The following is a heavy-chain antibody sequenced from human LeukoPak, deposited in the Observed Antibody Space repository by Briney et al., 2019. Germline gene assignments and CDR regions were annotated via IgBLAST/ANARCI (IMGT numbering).Heavy chain of an antibody. V-gene: IGHV1-24*01. CDR1: GYTLTELS. CDR3: ARGLFFGVVTSLRYYYYGMDV. D-gene: IGHD3-3*01. J-gene: IGHJ6*02. Sequence: GASVKVSCKVSGYTLTELSMHWVRQAPGRGLEWMGRFDPEDGETIYAQKFQGRVTMTRNTSISTAYMELSSLRSEDTAVYYCARGLFFGVVTSLRYYYYGMDVWGQGTTVTVSS. CDR2: FDPEDGET.